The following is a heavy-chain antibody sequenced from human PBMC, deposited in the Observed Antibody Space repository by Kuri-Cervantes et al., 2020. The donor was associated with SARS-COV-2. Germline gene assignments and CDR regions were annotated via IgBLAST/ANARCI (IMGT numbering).Heavy chain of an antibody. CDR1: GFTFSSYS. J-gene: IGHJ5*02. Sequence: GGSLRLSCAASGFTFSSYSMNWVRQAPGKGLEWVSYISSSSSTIYYADSVKGRFTISRDNAKNSLYLQMNSLRAEDTAVYYCARDRIAAAVLHWFDPWGQGTLVTVSS. V-gene: IGHV3-48*04. D-gene: IGHD6-13*01. CDR3: ARDRIAAAVLHWFDP. CDR2: ISSSSSTI.